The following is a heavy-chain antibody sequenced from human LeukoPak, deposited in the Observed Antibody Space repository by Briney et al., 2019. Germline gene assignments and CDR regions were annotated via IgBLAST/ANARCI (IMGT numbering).Heavy chain of an antibody. CDR1: GGSLCSYY. CDR3: ARRHYYDSSGYVDSFDY. CDR2: IYYSGRT. Sequence: SSETLSLTCSVSGGSLCSYYWSWIRQPLGKGLGWVGYIYYSGRTTYTPPPKSRVNISVHTSKNQFSLKLSSVAAADTAVYYCARRHYYDSSGYVDSFDYWGQGTLVTVSS. J-gene: IGHJ4*02. D-gene: IGHD3-22*01. V-gene: IGHV4-59*08.